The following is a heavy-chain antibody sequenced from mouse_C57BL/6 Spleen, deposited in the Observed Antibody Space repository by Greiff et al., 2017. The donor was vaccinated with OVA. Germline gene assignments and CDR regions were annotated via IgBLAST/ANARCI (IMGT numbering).Heavy chain of an antibody. CDR3: ARYHYGNYSWFAY. D-gene: IGHD2-1*01. CDR2: IYPGDGDT. CDR1: GYAFSSYW. J-gene: IGHJ3*01. Sequence: VKLMESGAELVKPGASVKISCKASGYAFSSYWMNWVKQRPGKGLEWIGQIYPGDGDTNYNGKFKGKATLTADKSSSTAYMQLSSLTSEDSAVYFCARYHYGNYSWFAYWGQGTLVTVSA. V-gene: IGHV1-80*01.